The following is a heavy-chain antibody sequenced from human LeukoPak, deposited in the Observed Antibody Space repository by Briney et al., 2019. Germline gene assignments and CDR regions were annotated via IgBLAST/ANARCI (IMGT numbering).Heavy chain of an antibody. V-gene: IGHV4-34*01. D-gene: IGHD3-22*01. CDR1: GGSFSGYY. CDR2: INHSGST. CDR3: ARGSDSSGYATDFDY. J-gene: IGHJ4*02. Sequence: SETLSLTCAVYGGSFSGYYWSWIRQPPGKGLEWIGEINHSGSTNYNPSLKSRVTISVDTSKNQLSLKLSSVTAADTAVYYCARGSDSSGYATDFDYWREGTLVTVSS.